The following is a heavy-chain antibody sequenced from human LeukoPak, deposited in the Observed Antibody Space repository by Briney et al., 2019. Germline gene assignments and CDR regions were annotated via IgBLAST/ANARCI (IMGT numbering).Heavy chain of an antibody. D-gene: IGHD6-13*01. CDR2: INPSSGGT. CDR1: GYAFTGYY. CDR3: ARGRASGLDY. V-gene: IGHV1-2*06. Sequence: GASVKVSCNGSGYAFTGYYMYWVRKAPGQGLEWMGQINPSSGGTDYVQKFQGRVTMTRDTSISTAYMELTRLTSDDSAVYYCARGRASGLDYWGQGTLVTVSS. J-gene: IGHJ4*02.